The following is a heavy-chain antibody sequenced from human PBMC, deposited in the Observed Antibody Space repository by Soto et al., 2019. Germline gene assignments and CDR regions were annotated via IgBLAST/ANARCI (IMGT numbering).Heavy chain of an antibody. V-gene: IGHV1-18*01. CDR2: ISGNNGKK. J-gene: IGHJ3*02. D-gene: IGHD2-21*02. CDR3: ARQYCGADCNTHDPIDM. CDR1: GYIFTNYG. Sequence: ASVKVSCKASGYIFTNYGVSWVRQAPGQGLEWMGWISGNNGKKNYAQEFQGRVTMSTDTSTSTAYMELSSLRSDDTAVYFCARQYCGADCNTHDPIDMWGQGTMVTVSS.